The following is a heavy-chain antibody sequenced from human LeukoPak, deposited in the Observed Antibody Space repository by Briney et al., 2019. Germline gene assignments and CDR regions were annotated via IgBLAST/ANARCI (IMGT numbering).Heavy chain of an antibody. CDR3: AKDIKRYPDYFDY. CDR2: ISGSGGST. CDR1: GFTFSSYA. D-gene: IGHD2-2*02. Sequence: PGGSLRLSCAASGFTFSSYAMSWVRQVPGKGLEWVSAISGSGGSTYYADSVKGRFTISRDNSKNTLYLQMNSLRAEDTAVYYCAKDIKRYPDYFDYWGQGTLVTVSS. V-gene: IGHV3-23*01. J-gene: IGHJ4*02.